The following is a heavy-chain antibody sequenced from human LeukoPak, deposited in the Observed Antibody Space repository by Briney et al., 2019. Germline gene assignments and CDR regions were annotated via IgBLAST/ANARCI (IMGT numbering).Heavy chain of an antibody. J-gene: IGHJ5*02. CDR1: GGTFSSYA. CDR3: ARDGCSSTSCFDP. V-gene: IGHV1-69*13. Sequence: ASVKVSCKASGGTFSSYAISWVRQAPGQGLEWMGGIIPIFGTANYAQKFQGRATITADESTSTAYMELSSLRSEDTAVYYCARDGCSSTSCFDPWGQGTLVTVSS. CDR2: IIPIFGTA. D-gene: IGHD2-2*01.